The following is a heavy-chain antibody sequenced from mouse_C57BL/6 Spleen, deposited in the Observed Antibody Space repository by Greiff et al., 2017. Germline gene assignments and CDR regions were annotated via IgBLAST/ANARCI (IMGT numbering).Heavy chain of an antibody. CDR3: ARHGAAQATWAWFAY. D-gene: IGHD3-2*02. CDR1: GFTFSSYT. Sequence: EVKLVESGGGLVKPGGSLKLSCAASGFTFSSYTMSWVRQTPEKRLEWVATISGGGGNTYYPDSVKGRFTISRDNAKNTLYLQMSSLRSEDTALYYCARHGAAQATWAWFAYWGQGTLVTVSA. V-gene: IGHV5-9*01. J-gene: IGHJ3*01. CDR2: ISGGGGNT.